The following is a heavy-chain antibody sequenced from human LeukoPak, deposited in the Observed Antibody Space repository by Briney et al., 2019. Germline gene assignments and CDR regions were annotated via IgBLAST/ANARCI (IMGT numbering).Heavy chain of an antibody. CDR2: IYYNGST. J-gene: IGHJ5*02. V-gene: IGHV4-39*01. D-gene: IGHD4-11*01. CDR3: ARHSGSNTDWFDP. Sequence: SETLSLTCTVSGGSIRSSYYYWGWIRQPPGKGLESIGTIYYNGSTYYNPSLKSRVTISADTSKNQFSLKLSSVTAADTAVFCCARHSGSNTDWFDPWGQGTLVTVSS. CDR1: GGSIRSSYYY.